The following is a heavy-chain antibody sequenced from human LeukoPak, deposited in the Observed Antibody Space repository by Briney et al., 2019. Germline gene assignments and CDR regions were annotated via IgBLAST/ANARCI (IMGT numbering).Heavy chain of an antibody. CDR3: AKPLVKYDSSGYYDGKLDY. J-gene: IGHJ4*02. D-gene: IGHD3-22*01. V-gene: IGHV3-23*01. Sequence: GGSLRLSCAASGFTFSSHAMSWVRQAPGKGLEWVSAISGSGGSTYYADSVKGRFTISRDNSKNTLYLQMNSLRAEDTAVYYCAKPLVKYDSSGYYDGKLDYWGQRTLVTVSS. CDR1: GFTFSSHA. CDR2: ISGSGGST.